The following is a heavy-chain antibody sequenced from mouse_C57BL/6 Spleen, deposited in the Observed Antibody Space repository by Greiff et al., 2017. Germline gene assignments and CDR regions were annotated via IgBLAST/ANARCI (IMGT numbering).Heavy chain of an antibody. CDR2: IWGGGST. Sequence: QVQLKESGPGLVAPSQSLSITCTVSGFSLTSYGVSWVRQPPGKGLEWLGVIWGGGSTHYHSALISRLSISKDNSTGQVLLKMNSLQTDDTATYSCAKEDGDDGNGGHYWGQGTTLTVSS. D-gene: IGHD2-2*01. V-gene: IGHV2-3*01. CDR3: AKEDGDDGNGGHY. J-gene: IGHJ2*01. CDR1: GFSLTSYG.